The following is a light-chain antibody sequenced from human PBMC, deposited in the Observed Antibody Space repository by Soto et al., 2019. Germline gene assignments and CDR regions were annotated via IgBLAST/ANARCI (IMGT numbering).Light chain of an antibody. Sequence: DIQMTQSPSTLSGSVGDRVTITCRASQGISSYLAWYQQKPGKAPKLLIYAASTLQSGVPSRFSGSGSGTDFTLTIGSLQPEDFATYYCQQSYSTPQTFGQGTKVDIK. CDR1: QGISSY. CDR3: QQSYSTPQT. V-gene: IGKV1-39*01. CDR2: AAS. J-gene: IGKJ1*01.